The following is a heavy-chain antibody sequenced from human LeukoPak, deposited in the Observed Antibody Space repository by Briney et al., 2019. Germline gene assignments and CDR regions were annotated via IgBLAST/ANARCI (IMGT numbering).Heavy chain of an antibody. V-gene: IGHV3-30*04. CDR2: ISYDGSNK. CDR1: GFTFSSYA. Sequence: GGSLRLSCAASGFTFSSYAMHWVRQAPGKGLEWVAAISYDGSNKYYADSVKGRFTISRDNSKNTLYLQMNSLRAEDAAVYYCAKDDSYGSGSYYTDYWGQGTLVTVSS. D-gene: IGHD3-10*01. CDR3: AKDDSYGSGSYYTDY. J-gene: IGHJ4*02.